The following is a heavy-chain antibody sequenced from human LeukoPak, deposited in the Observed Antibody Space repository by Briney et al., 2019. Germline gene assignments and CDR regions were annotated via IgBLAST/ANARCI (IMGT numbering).Heavy chain of an antibody. J-gene: IGHJ4*02. Sequence: SETLSLTCSVSDVSIRTYYWSWIRQSPGQGLEWIGNIYYRGDINYNPSLKSRVIISIDTSKNQFSLKVTSLTAADTAVYYCATNKDWAEADWGQGTLVIVSS. CDR2: IYYRGDI. V-gene: IGHV4-59*03. CDR1: DVSIRTYY. D-gene: IGHD3/OR15-3a*01. CDR3: ATNKDWAEAD.